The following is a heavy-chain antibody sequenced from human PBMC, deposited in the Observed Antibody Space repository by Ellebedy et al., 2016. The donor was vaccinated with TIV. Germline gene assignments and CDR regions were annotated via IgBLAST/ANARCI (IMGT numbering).Heavy chain of an antibody. V-gene: IGHV3-23*01. D-gene: IGHD6-19*01. J-gene: IGHJ4*02. CDR2: ISGNGGST. CDR3: AKHSVAGTLGCFDY. CDR1: GFTFSNYA. Sequence: GESLKISCAASGFTFSNYAMSWVRQAPGKGLEWVSGISGNGGSTYYADSVKGRFTISRDNSKNTLYLQMNSLRAEDTAVYYCAKHSVAGTLGCFDYWGQGSLITVSS.